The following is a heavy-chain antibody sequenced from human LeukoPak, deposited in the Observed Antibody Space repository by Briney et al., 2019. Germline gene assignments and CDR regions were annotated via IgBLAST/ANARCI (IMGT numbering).Heavy chain of an antibody. J-gene: IGHJ4*02. CDR1: GFTFNNYA. CDR2: ISGSGGSA. V-gene: IGHV3-23*01. Sequence: GGSLRLSCAASGFTFNNYATTWVRQAPGKGLEWVPSISGSGGSAYYAVSVKGRFTISRDNSRSTLSLQMDSLRAEDTATYYCATYRQIQVPFEFWGQGTLVTVSS. CDR3: ATYRQIQVPFEF. D-gene: IGHD5-18*01.